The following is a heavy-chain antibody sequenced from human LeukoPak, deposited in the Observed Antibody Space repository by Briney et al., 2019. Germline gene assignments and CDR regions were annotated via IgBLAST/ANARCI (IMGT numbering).Heavy chain of an antibody. J-gene: IGHJ5*02. Sequence: PSETLSLTCTVSGGSISSYYWSWIRQPAGKGLEWIGRIYTSGSTNYNPSLKSRVTMSVDTSKNQFSLKLSSVTAADTAVYYCAREPSVDTEEYNWFDPWGQGTLVTASS. D-gene: IGHD5-18*01. V-gene: IGHV4-4*07. CDR3: AREPSVDTEEYNWFDP. CDR2: IYTSGST. CDR1: GGSISSYY.